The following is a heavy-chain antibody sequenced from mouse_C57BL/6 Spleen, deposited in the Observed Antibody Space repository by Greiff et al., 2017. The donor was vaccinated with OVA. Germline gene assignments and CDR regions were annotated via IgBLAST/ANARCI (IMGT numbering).Heavy chain of an antibody. CDR1: GYTFTSYW. V-gene: IGHV1-50*01. CDR2: IDPSACHT. D-gene: IGHD4-1*01. CDR3: AKANWDDYFDY. Sequence: QVQLQQPGAELVKPGASVKLSCKASGYTFTSYWMQWVKQRPGQGLEWIGEIDPSACHTNYNQKVKGKGTLTVDTSSSTAYMQLSSLTSEDSAVDYCAKANWDDYFDYWGQGTTLTVSS. J-gene: IGHJ2*01.